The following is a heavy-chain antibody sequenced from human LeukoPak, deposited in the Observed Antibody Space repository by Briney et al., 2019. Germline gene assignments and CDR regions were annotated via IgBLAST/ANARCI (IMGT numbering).Heavy chain of an antibody. Sequence: SETLSLTCTVSGGSISSYYWSWIRRPPGKGLEWIGYIYYSGSTNYNPSLKSRVTISVDTSKNQFSLKLSSVTAADTAVYYCARAPPISFSFDYWGQGTLVTVSS. CDR2: IYYSGST. CDR1: GGSISSYY. CDR3: ARAPPISFSFDY. D-gene: IGHD3-9*01. V-gene: IGHV4-59*01. J-gene: IGHJ4*02.